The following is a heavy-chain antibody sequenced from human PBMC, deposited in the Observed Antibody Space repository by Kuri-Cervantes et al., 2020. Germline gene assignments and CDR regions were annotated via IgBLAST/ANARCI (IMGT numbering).Heavy chain of an antibody. D-gene: IGHD2-2*01. V-gene: IGHV3-30*02. CDR2: IRYDGSNK. Sequence: GGSLRLSCAVSGFTFSSYGMHWVRQAPGKGLEWVAFIRYDGSNKYYADSVKGRFTISRDNSKNTLYLQMNSLRAEDTAVYYCAKDLRAVVVVPAAIGYWGQGTLVTVSS. CDR3: AKDLRAVVVVPAAIGY. CDR1: GFTFSSYG. J-gene: IGHJ4*02.